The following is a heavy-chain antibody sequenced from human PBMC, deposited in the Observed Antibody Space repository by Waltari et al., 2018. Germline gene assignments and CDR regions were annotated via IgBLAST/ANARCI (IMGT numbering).Heavy chain of an antibody. CDR1: GGSISSPY. CDR3: ARDPHEPYYYGMDV. V-gene: IGHV4-59*11. CDR2: IYYSGST. Sequence: QVQLQESGPGLVKPSETLSLTCTVSGGSISSPYWSWIRQPPGKGLEWIGYIYYSGSTNYNPSLKSRVTISVDTSKNQFSLKLSSVTAADTAVYYCARDPHEPYYYGMDVWGQGTTVTVSS. J-gene: IGHJ6*02.